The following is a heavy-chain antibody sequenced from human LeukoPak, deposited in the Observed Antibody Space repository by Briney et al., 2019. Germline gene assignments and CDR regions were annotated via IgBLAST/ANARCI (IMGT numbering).Heavy chain of an antibody. CDR1: GGSISSSSYY. CDR2: IYYSGCT. J-gene: IGHJ4*02. CDR3: ARDEGAQVFDY. V-gene: IGHV4-39*07. Sequence: PSETLSLTCTVYGGSISSSSYYWGWIRQPPGKGLEWIGSIYYSGCTYYNPALKSRVTISVDTSKNQFSLKLSSVTAADTAVYYCARDEGAQVFDYWGQGTLVTVSS. D-gene: IGHD1-26*01.